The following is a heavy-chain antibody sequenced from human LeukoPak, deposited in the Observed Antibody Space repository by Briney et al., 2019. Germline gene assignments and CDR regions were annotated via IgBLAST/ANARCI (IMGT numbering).Heavy chain of an antibody. CDR2: IKYDGSEK. V-gene: IGHV3-7*01. D-gene: IGHD1-1*01. CDR3: VRDLMGSGSTTAYLHH. Sequence: GGSLRLSCGASGFRFSYYWMTWVRQGPRKGLEWVANIKYDGSEKHYVESVKGRFTISRDNDKNSLYLQMDSLRVEDTAVYFCVRDLMGSGSTTAYLHHWGQGTLVTVSS. CDR1: GFRFSYYW. J-gene: IGHJ1*01.